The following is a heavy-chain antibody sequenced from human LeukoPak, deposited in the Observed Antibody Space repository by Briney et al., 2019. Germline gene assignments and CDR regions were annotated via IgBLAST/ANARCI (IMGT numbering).Heavy chain of an antibody. CDR3: ARGSTYYYDSSGYYYIY. CDR1: GFTFSSYE. Sequence: PGGSLRLSCAASGFTFSSYEMNWVRQAPGKGLEWVSYISSSGSTIYYADSVKGRFTISRDNAKNSLYLQMNSLRAEDTAVYYCARGSTYYYDSSGYYYIYWGQGTLVTVSS. V-gene: IGHV3-48*03. D-gene: IGHD3-22*01. CDR2: ISSSGSTI. J-gene: IGHJ4*02.